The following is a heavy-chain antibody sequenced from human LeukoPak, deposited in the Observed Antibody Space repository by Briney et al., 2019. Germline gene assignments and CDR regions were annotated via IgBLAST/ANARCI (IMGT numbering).Heavy chain of an antibody. D-gene: IGHD4-11*01. Sequence: VGSLRLSCAASEFTVSSNYMSWVRQAPGKGLEWVSVIYSRGDTYYADFVKGRFTISRDNSKNTLYLQMNSLRAEDTAMYYCARSNCDSCYLGVWYYFDYWGQGTLV. V-gene: IGHV3-66*01. CDR1: EFTVSSNY. CDR3: ARSNCDSCYLGVWYYFDY. J-gene: IGHJ4*02. CDR2: IYSRGDT.